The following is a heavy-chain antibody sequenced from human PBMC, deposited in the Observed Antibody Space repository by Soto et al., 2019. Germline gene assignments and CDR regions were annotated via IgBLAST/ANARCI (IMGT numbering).Heavy chain of an antibody. CDR3: ARPSMDYDYYKGMDV. D-gene: IGHD2-8*01. Sequence: QVHLVQSGAEVKKPGSSVKVSCKASGGTFSSSAISWVRQAPGQGLEWMGGIIPIFGTANYAEKFQGRVTXXADDSTSTAYMELSSLRSEDTAVYYCARPSMDYDYYKGMDVWGQGTTVTVSS. J-gene: IGHJ6*02. CDR2: IIPIFGTA. V-gene: IGHV1-69*12. CDR1: GGTFSSSA.